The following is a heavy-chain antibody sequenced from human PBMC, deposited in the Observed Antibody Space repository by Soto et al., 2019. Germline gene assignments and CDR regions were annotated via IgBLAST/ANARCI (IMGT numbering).Heavy chain of an antibody. Sequence: QVQLVQSGAEVKKPGSSVKVSCKASGGTFSSYAISWVRQAPGQGLEWMGGIIPIFGTANYAQKFQGRVTITADKSTSTDYMELSSLRSEDTAVYYCARGRDIVVVPAAITYYYYGMDVWGQGPTVTVSS. J-gene: IGHJ6*02. D-gene: IGHD2-2*02. CDR3: ARGRDIVVVPAAITYYYYGMDV. CDR2: IIPIFGTA. CDR1: GGTFSSYA. V-gene: IGHV1-69*06.